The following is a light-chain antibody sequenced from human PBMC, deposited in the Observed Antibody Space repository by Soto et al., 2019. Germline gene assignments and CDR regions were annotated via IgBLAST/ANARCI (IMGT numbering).Light chain of an antibody. J-gene: IGLJ1*01. CDR3: QSYDSSLSALYV. V-gene: IGLV1-40*01. CDR1: SSNIGAGYE. Sequence: QSVLTQPPSWSGAPGQRVTISCTRSSSNIGAGYEVHWYQQLPGTAPKLLIYGNNNRPSGVPDRFSGSKSATSASLAITGLQAEDEADYYCQSYDSSLSALYVFGTGTKVTVL. CDR2: GNN.